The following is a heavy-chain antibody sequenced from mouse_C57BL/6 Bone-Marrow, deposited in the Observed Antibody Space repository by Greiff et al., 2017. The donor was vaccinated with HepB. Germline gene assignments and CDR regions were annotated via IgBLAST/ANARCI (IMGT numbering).Heavy chain of an antibody. V-gene: IGHV1-81*01. CDR2: IYTRSGNT. CDR3: ARNLLVSGFAY. J-gene: IGHJ3*01. CDR1: GFTFTSYG. Sequence: VQLQQSGAELARPGDSVKLSCKASGFTFTSYGISWVKQRTGQGLEWIGEIYTRSGNTYYNEKFKGKATLTADKSSSTAYMELRSLTSEDSAVYFCARNLLVSGFAYWGQGTLVTVSA. D-gene: IGHD6-2*01.